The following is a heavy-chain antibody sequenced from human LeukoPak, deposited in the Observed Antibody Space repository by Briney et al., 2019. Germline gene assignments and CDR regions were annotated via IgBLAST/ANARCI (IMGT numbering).Heavy chain of an antibody. CDR1: GGSISSGGYY. Sequence: PSETLSLTCTVSGGSISSGGYYWSWIRQHPGKGLEWIGYTYYSGSTYYNPSLKSRVTISVDTSKNQFSLKLSSVTAADTAVYYCARGMAGTTYFDYWGQGTLVTVSS. D-gene: IGHD1-7*01. CDR3: ARGMAGTTYFDY. J-gene: IGHJ4*02. CDR2: TYYSGST. V-gene: IGHV4-31*03.